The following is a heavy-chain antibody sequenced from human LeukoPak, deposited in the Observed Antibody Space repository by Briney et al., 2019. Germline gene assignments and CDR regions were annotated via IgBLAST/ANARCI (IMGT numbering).Heavy chain of an antibody. J-gene: IGHJ4*02. Sequence: SGGSLRLSCAVSGFTFDDYAMHWVRQVPGKGLEWVSGISWNSGNIDYADSVKGRFLISRDNAKNSLYLQMNSLRVEDTALYYCAKARGAAAGSVNFDYWGQGTLVTVSS. CDR1: GFTFDDYA. CDR2: ISWNSGNI. D-gene: IGHD6-13*01. V-gene: IGHV3-9*01. CDR3: AKARGAAAGSVNFDY.